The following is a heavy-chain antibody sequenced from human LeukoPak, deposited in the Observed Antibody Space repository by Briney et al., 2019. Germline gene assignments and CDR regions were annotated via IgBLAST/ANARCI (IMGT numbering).Heavy chain of an antibody. Sequence: GGSLRLSCAASGFTFSSYGMSWVRQAPGKGLEWVSAISGSGGSTYYADSVKGRFTISRDNSKNTLYLQMNSLRAEDTAVYYCAKDRYYDYVWGSYRPYWGQGTLVTVSS. CDR2: ISGSGGST. CDR1: GFTFSSYG. J-gene: IGHJ4*02. CDR3: AKDRYYDYVWGSYRPY. D-gene: IGHD3-16*02. V-gene: IGHV3-23*01.